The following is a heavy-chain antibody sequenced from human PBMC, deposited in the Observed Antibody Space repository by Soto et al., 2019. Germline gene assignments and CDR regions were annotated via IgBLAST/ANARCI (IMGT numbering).Heavy chain of an antibody. V-gene: IGHV1-2*02. CDR3: ARGSAVGGNWFDS. Sequence: ASVKVSFKASGYTFTAYYIHWVRQAPGQGLECMGYIKPNSGDTRYTQKFQGRVTMTRDTSISTAYMELSSLKYDDTAVYYCARGSAVGGNWFDSWGQGTLVTVS. CDR2: IKPNSGDT. J-gene: IGHJ5*01. D-gene: IGHD6-19*01. CDR1: GYTFTAYY.